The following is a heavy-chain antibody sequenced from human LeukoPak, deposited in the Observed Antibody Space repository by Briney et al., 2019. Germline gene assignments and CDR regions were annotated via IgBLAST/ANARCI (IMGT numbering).Heavy chain of an antibody. J-gene: IGHJ4*02. CDR2: IYHSGST. CDR3: ARELNYYDSSGYHDY. CDR1: GYSISSGYY. V-gene: IGHV4-38-2*02. Sequence: SETLSLTCTVSGYSISSGYYWGWIRQPPGKGLEWIGSIYHSGSTYYNPSLKSRVTISVDTSKNQFSLKLSSVTAADTAVYYCARELNYYDSSGYHDYWGQGTLVTVSS. D-gene: IGHD3-22*01.